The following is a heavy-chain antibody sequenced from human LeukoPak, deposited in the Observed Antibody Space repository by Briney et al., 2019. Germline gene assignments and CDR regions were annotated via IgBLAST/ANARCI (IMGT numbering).Heavy chain of an antibody. CDR2: ISYDGSNK. CDR3: ARDWWGLEWFGELRVDY. CDR1: GFTFSGYA. D-gene: IGHD3-10*01. V-gene: IGHV3-30-3*01. Sequence: GGSLRLSCAASGFTFSGYAMHWVRQAPGKGLEWVAVISYDGSNKYYADSVKGRFTISRDNSKNTLYLQTNSLRAEDTAVYYCARDWWGLEWFGELRVDYWGQGTLVTVSS. J-gene: IGHJ4*02.